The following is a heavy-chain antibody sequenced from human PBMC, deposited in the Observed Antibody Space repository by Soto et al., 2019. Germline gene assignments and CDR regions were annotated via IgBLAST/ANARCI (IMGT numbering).Heavy chain of an antibody. CDR3: ARDPKGNAFDI. V-gene: IGHV4-34*01. CDR1: GGSFSGYY. CDR2: INHSGST. J-gene: IGHJ3*02. Sequence: SETLSLTCAVYGGSFSGYYWGWIRQPPGKGLEWIGEINHSGSTNYNPSIKSRVTISMDTSKNQFSPRLRSVTTEETTIYCCARDPKGNAFDIWGRGTLVTVSS.